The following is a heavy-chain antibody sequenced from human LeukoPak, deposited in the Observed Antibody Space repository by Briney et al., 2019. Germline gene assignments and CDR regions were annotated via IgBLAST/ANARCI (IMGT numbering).Heavy chain of an antibody. CDR1: GGSISSSSHY. Sequence: SETLSLTCTVSGGSISSSSHYWSWIRQPPGKGLEWIAYVYYTGTSNYNPSLKSRVTISIDTSKNQFSLKLISVTAADTAVYYCARYSNHVDYFDSWGQGTLVTVSS. D-gene: IGHD4-11*01. J-gene: IGHJ4*02. V-gene: IGHV4-61*01. CDR3: ARYSNHVDYFDS. CDR2: VYYTGTS.